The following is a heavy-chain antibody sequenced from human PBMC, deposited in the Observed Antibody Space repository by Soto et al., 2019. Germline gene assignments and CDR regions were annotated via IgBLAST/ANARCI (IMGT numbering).Heavy chain of an antibody. J-gene: IGHJ4*02. CDR1: GTTFRTHG. V-gene: IGHV1-69*01. Sequence: QVQLVQSGAEVRKPGSSVNVSCKASGTTFRTHGIHWMRQDPGQGLEWMGGFVPMFSSSNYAQKFQGRLTIVADESTNSAYMELSSLRADDSAIYYCARSGGTYYFDHWGQGTLVTVSS. D-gene: IGHD1-1*01. CDR3: ARSGGTYYFDH. CDR2: FVPMFSSS.